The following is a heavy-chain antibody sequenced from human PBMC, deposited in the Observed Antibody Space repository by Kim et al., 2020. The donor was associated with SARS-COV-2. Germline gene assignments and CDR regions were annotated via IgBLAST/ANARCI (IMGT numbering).Heavy chain of an antibody. V-gene: IGHV4-34*01. J-gene: IGHJ5*02. CDR3: ARGRWGSYNWFDP. Sequence: YNPSLQSRVTISVDTSKNQFSLKLSSVTAADTAVYYCARGRWGSYNWFDPWGQGTLVTVSS. D-gene: IGHD3-16*01.